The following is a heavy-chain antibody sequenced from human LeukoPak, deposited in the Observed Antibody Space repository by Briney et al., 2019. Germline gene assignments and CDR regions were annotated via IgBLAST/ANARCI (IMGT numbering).Heavy chain of an antibody. J-gene: IGHJ4*02. CDR1: GGSFSGYY. CDR2: INHSGST. CDR3: ARRHKRLLWFGELG. V-gene: IGHV4-34*01. D-gene: IGHD3-10*01. Sequence: SETLSLTCAVYGGSFSGYYWSWIRQPPGKGLEWIGEINHSGSTNYNPSLKSRVTISVDTSKNQFSLKLSSVTAADTAVYYCARRHKRLLWFGELGWGQGTLVTVSS.